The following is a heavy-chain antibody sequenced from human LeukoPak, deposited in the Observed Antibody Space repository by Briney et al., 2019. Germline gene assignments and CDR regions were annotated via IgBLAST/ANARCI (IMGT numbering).Heavy chain of an antibody. J-gene: IGHJ6*03. D-gene: IGHD5-18*01. CDR3: AGDFNRSRYSYGYGYMDV. Sequence: SETLSLTCTMSGGSISGGSISTYYWTWIRQPPGKGLEWIGRIYTSGSTNYNPSLKSRVTMSVDTSKNQFSLKLSSVTAADTAMYYCAGDFNRSRYSYGYGYMDVWGKGTTVTVSS. CDR1: GGSISTYY. V-gene: IGHV4-4*07. CDR2: IYTSGST.